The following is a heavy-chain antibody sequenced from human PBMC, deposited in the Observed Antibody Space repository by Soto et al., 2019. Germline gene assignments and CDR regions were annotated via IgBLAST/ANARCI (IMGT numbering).Heavy chain of an antibody. V-gene: IGHV4-30-4*01. CDR1: GGSISSGDYY. CDR2: IYYSGST. Sequence: PSETLSLTCTVSGGSISSGDYYWSWIRQPPGKGLEWIGYIYYSGSTYYNPSLKSRVTISVDTSKNQFSLKLSSVTAADTAVYYCARAYSPQSVIQLWVPGYYCYGMDGWGQGTTVTVSS. D-gene: IGHD5-18*01. J-gene: IGHJ6*02. CDR3: ARAYSPQSVIQLWVPGYYCYGMDG.